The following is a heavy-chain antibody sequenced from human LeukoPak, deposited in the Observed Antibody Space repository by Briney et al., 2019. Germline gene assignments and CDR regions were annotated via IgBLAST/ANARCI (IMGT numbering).Heavy chain of an antibody. D-gene: IGHD3-10*02. Sequence: GGSLRLSCEASGFTFSTHTMNWVRQAPGRGLEWVSSISSSSSYIYYADSVEGRFTISRDNAKNSLYLQMNSLRAEDKAVYYCAELGITMIGGVWGKGTTVTISS. V-gene: IGHV3-21*01. CDR2: ISSSSSYI. J-gene: IGHJ6*04. CDR3: AELGITMIGGV. CDR1: GFTFSTHT.